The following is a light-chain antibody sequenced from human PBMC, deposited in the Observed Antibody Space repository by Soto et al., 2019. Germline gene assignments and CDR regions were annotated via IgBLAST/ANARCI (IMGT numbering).Light chain of an antibody. V-gene: IGKV3-11*01. Sequence: EIVLTQSPSTLSLSPGERATLSCMASQSVSSYLAWYQQKPGQAPRLLIYDASNRATGIPARFSGSGSGTDFTLTISSLEPEDFAVYYCQQRSNWPINFGQGTRLEIK. CDR1: QSVSSY. J-gene: IGKJ5*01. CDR2: DAS. CDR3: QQRSNWPIN.